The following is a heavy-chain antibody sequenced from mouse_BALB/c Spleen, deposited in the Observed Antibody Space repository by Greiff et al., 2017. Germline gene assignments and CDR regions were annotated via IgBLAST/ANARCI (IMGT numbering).Heavy chain of an antibody. CDR1: GFTFSSYG. Sequence: EVMLVESGGGLVKPGGSLKLSCAASGFTFSSYGMSWVRQTPDKRLEWVATISSGGSYTYYPDSVKGRFTISRDNAKNTLYLQMSSLKSEDTAMYYCARDDYDGTGFDYWGQGNTLTVSS. CDR3: ARDDYDGTGFDY. D-gene: IGHD2-4*01. V-gene: IGHV5-6*03. J-gene: IGHJ2*01. CDR2: ISSGGSYT.